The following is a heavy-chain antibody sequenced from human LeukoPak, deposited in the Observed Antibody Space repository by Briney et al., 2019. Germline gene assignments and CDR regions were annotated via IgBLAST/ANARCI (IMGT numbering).Heavy chain of an antibody. CDR2: INPKRGGT. CDR3: ARAEGVNDFWSGYSTNGMDV. Sequence: ASVKVSCKASGYTFTDYYMHWVRQAPGQGLEWMGWINPKRGGTNYAQKFRGRVTMTRDKPISTAYMELSRLRSDDTAVYYCARAEGVNDFWSGYSTNGMDVWGQGTTVTVSS. V-gene: IGHV1-2*02. J-gene: IGHJ6*02. D-gene: IGHD3-3*01. CDR1: GYTFTDYY.